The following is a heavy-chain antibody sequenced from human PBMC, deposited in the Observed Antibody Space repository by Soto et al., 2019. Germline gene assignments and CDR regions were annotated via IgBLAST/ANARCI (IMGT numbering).Heavy chain of an antibody. Sequence: GGSLRLSCAAPGFTFSSYAMHWVRQAPGKGLEWVAVISYDGSNKYYADSVKGRFTISRDNSKNTLYLQMNSLRAEDTAVYYCAGDVSIYSSGWQLPDYYYYGMDVWGQGTTGTVSS. CDR2: ISYDGSNK. D-gene: IGHD6-19*01. J-gene: IGHJ6*02. V-gene: IGHV3-30-3*01. CDR1: GFTFSSYA. CDR3: AGDVSIYSSGWQLPDYYYYGMDV.